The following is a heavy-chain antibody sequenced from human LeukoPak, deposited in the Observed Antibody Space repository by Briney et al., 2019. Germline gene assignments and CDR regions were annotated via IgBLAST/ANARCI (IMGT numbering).Heavy chain of an antibody. Sequence: PGGSLRLSCTASGSSFSSHGMHWVRQAPGKGLEWVAIIWYDGSNKYYADSVAGRFTISRDNSKNTLYLQMNSLRVEDTAMYYCTRYRGLMHAIDVWGQGTMVTVSS. D-gene: IGHD3-16*01. CDR3: TRYRGLMHAIDV. CDR2: IWYDGSNK. V-gene: IGHV3-33*01. J-gene: IGHJ3*01. CDR1: GSSFSSHG.